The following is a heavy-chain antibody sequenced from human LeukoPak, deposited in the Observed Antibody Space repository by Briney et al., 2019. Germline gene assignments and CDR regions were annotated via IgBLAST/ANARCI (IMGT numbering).Heavy chain of an antibody. Sequence: GGSLRLSCAASGFTFSNVWMSWVRQAPGKGLEWVGRIKSKTDGGTTDYAAPVKGRFTISRDDSKNTLNLQMNSLKTEDTAVCYCTPSIAVAGSLDYWGQGTLVTVSS. CDR1: GFTFSNVW. CDR3: TPSIAVAGSLDY. V-gene: IGHV3-15*01. J-gene: IGHJ4*02. CDR2: IKSKTDGGTT. D-gene: IGHD6-19*01.